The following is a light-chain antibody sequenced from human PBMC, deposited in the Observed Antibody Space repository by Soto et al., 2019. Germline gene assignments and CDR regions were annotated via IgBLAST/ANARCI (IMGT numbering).Light chain of an antibody. J-gene: IGKJ1*01. CDR2: GAS. CDR1: QSVSSN. Sequence: EIVMTQSPATLSVSPGERATLSCRASQSVSSNLAWYQQKPGQAPRLLIYGASTRATGIPARFSGSGSGTEFTLTISSLQSEDFAVYYCQQYSNWPPETFCQGTKVEIK. V-gene: IGKV3-15*01. CDR3: QQYSNWPPET.